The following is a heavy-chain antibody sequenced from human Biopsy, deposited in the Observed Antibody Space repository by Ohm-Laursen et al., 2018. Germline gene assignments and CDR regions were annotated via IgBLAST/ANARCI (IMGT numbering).Heavy chain of an antibody. CDR2: LFTSGTT. CDR1: GGSINSYY. Sequence: PSQTLSLTCTVSGGSINSYYWSWMRQPAGKGLEWIGRLFTSGTTNYSPSLNNRVTMSVDTSKTQFSLRLTSVTPADTAVYSCVRGGSGSFPFDYWGPGTLVTVSS. CDR3: VRGGSGSFPFDY. V-gene: IGHV4-4*07. J-gene: IGHJ4*02. D-gene: IGHD3-10*01.